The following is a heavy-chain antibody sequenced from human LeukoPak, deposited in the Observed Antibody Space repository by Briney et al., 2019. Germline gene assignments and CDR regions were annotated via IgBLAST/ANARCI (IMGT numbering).Heavy chain of an antibody. J-gene: IGHJ3*02. CDR1: GYSFTSYW. Sequence: GESLKISCKGSGYSFTSYWIGWVRQMPGKGREWRGIIDPGDSDTRYSPSFQGQVAISADKSISTAYLQWSSLKASDTAMYYCARPRYSSGWSDAFDIWGQGTMVTVSS. V-gene: IGHV5-51*01. D-gene: IGHD6-19*01. CDR2: IDPGDSDT. CDR3: ARPRYSSGWSDAFDI.